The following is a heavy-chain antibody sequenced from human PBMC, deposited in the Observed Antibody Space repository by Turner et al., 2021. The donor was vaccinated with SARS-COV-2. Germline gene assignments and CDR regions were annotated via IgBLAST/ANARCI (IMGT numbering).Heavy chain of an antibody. CDR2: INPNSGGT. CDR1: GYTFTGYY. D-gene: IGHD3-22*01. J-gene: IGHJ4*02. Sequence: QVQLVQSGAEVKKPGASVKVSCKASGYTFTGYYMHWVRQAPGQGREWMGWINPNSGGTNYAQKFQGRVTMTRDTSISTAYMELSRLRSDDTAVYYCARVGSKSSGYYSGVDYWGQGTLVTVSS. V-gene: IGHV1-2*02. CDR3: ARVGSKSSGYYSGVDY.